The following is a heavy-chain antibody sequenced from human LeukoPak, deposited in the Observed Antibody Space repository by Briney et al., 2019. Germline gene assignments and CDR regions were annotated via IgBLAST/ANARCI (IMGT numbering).Heavy chain of an antibody. CDR2: ISGSGGST. CDR3: AKMGSAHYYGDY. J-gene: IGHJ4*02. CDR1: GFTFSSNA. D-gene: IGHD3-22*01. Sequence: GGSPRLSCAASGFTFSSNAMRWVRQAPGKGLEWVSVISGSGGSTDYADSVKGRFTISRDNAKSTLYLQMNSLRAEDTAMHYCAKMGSAHYYGDYWGQGTLVTVSS. V-gene: IGHV3-23*01.